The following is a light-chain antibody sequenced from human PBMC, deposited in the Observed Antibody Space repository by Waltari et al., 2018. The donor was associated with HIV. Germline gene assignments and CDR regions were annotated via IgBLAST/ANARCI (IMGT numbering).Light chain of an antibody. CDR1: NLGGKS. J-gene: IGLJ3*02. V-gene: IGLV3-21*04. CDR3: QVWDSSRNRVV. Sequence: SYVLTQPPSVSVPPGKTARTTCEGDNLGGKSVHWDQQKAGHAPVLVIYYDNDRPSGIPERFSGFNSGNTATLTVSGVEAGDEADYYCQVWDSSRNRVVFGGGTKLTAL. CDR2: YDN.